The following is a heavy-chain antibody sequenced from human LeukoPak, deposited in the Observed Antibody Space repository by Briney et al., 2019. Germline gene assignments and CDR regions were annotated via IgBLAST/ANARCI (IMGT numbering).Heavy chain of an antibody. CDR3: ANDRGRREVWNWFES. J-gene: IGHJ5*01. CDR1: GFTFTDFG. V-gene: IGHV3-33*06. Sequence: PGRSLRLSCAASGFTFTDFGLHWVRQAPGKGLEWVAVISHDELTKNYADSVKGRFTISRDNSQNTLYLQMNSLRVEDTAVYYCANDRGRREVWNWFESCGQGTLVTVSS. D-gene: IGHD1-26*01. CDR2: ISHDELTK.